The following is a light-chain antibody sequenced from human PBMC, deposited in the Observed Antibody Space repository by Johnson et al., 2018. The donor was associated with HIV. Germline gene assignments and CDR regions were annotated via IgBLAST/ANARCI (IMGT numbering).Light chain of an antibody. J-gene: IGLJ1*01. CDR2: END. CDR1: SSTIGNNY. CDR3: ATWDRSLTIGGV. Sequence: QSVLTQPPSVSAAPGQKVTISCSGSSSTIGNNYVSWYQVLPGTAPKLLIYENDKRPSGIPDRFSGSKSGTSAALGITGLQTGDEADYYCATWDRSLTIGGVFGTGPKVTVL. V-gene: IGLV1-51*02.